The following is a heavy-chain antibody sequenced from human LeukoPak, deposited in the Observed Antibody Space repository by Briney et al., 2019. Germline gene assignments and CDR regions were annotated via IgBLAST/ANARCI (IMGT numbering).Heavy chain of an antibody. CDR2: IWYGGSNK. CDR1: GFTFSSYG. CDR3: AAVVDNYLGDAFDI. D-gene: IGHD3-22*01. V-gene: IGHV3-33*08. Sequence: GGSLRLSCAASGFTFSSYGMHWVRQAPGKGLEWVAVIWYGGSNKYYADSVKGRFTISRDNSKNTLYLQMNSLRAEDTAVYYCAAVVDNYLGDAFDIWGQGTMVTVSS. J-gene: IGHJ3*02.